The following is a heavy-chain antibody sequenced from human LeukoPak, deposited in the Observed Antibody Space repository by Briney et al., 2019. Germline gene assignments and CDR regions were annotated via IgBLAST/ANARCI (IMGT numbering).Heavy chain of an antibody. V-gene: IGHV4-59*01. CDR1: GGSISGFF. D-gene: IGHD3-10*01. CDR3: ARVGYGSGSWGWFDP. J-gene: IGHJ5*02. Sequence: KPSETLSLTCTVSGGSISGFFWSWIRQSPGKGLEYIGYIYYSGTTDYNPTLKSRVSMSVDTSKNQFFLNLTSVTAADTAIHYCARVGYGSGSWGWFDPWGQGTLVTVSS. CDR2: IYYSGTT.